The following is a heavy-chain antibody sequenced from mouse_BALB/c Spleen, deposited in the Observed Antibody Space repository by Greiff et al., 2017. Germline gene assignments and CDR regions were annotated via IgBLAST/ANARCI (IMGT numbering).Heavy chain of an antibody. CDR3: ASGDYDYAMDY. D-gene: IGHD2-4*01. CDR1: GYSINSGYY. CDR2: ISYDGSN. J-gene: IGHJ4*01. Sequence: ESGPGLVKPSQSLSLTCSVTGYSINSGYYWNWIRQFPGNKLEWMGYISYDGSNNYNPSLKNRISITRDTSKNQFFLKLNSVTTEDTATYYCASGDYDYAMDYWGQGTSVTVSS. V-gene: IGHV3-6*02.